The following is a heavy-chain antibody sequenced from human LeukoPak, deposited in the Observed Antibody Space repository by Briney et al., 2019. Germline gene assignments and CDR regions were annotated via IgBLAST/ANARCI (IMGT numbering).Heavy chain of an antibody. Sequence: ASVKVSCKASGYTFSGYYLHWVRQAPGQGLEWMGWINPNSGGTNSAQKFQGRVTMTRDTSIITAYMELSSLRSEDTAVYYCASGSYFFNWFDPWGQGTLVTVSS. CDR3: ASGSYFFNWFDP. CDR1: GYTFSGYY. J-gene: IGHJ5*02. V-gene: IGHV1-2*02. CDR2: INPNSGGT. D-gene: IGHD1-26*01.